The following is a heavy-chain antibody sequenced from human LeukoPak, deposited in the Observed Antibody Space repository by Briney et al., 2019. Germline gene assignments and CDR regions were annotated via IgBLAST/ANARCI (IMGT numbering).Heavy chain of an antibody. CDR2: ISSNGGST. Sequence: GGSLRLSCAASGFTFSSYAMHWVRQAPGKGLEYVSAISSNGGSTYYANSVKGRFTISRDNSKNTLYLQMGSLRAEDMAVYYCARGVGASDFWSGYFESNWFDPWGQGTLVTVSS. CDR3: ARGVGASDFWSGYFESNWFDP. D-gene: IGHD3-3*01. V-gene: IGHV3-64*01. CDR1: GFTFSSYA. J-gene: IGHJ5*02.